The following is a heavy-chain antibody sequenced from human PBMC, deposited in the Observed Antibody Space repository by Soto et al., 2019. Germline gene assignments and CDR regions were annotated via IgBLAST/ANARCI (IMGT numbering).Heavy chain of an antibody. CDR2: IYYSGST. V-gene: IGHV4-31*03. J-gene: IGHJ4*02. CDR3: ARANYSESSGTFDY. Sequence: PSETLSLTCTVSGGSLSSGAYYWSWIRQHPGKGLEWIGYIYYSGSTYYNPSLESRVTLSVDTSTKQFSLKVSSVTAADTAVYYCARANYSESSGTFDYWGPGTLVTVSS. D-gene: IGHD3-22*01. CDR1: GGSLSSGAYY.